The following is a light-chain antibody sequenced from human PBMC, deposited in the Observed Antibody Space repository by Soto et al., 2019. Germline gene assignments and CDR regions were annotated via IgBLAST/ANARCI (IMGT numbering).Light chain of an antibody. J-gene: IGKJ4*01. CDR1: QSISSY. V-gene: IGKV1-39*01. Sequence: VQMTHSASSLSASVLDRVSITCLASQSISSYLNVYQQTPGKAPKLLIYAASNLQSGVPSRFSGRGSGTDFTLTINGLQLEDFATYYCPHSYSTPRTFGGGTKVDIK. CDR2: AAS. CDR3: PHSYSTPRT.